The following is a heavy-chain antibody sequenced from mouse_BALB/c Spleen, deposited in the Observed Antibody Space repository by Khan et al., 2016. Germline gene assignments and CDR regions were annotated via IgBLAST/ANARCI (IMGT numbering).Heavy chain of an antibody. CDR3: ARADYSDKDAMEY. V-gene: IGHV3-2*02. J-gene: IGHJ4*01. CDR2: ISYSGST. D-gene: IGHD2-13*01. Sequence: EVQLVESGPGLVKPSQSLSLTCTVPGYSITSDYAWNWIRQFPGNRLEWMGYISYSGSTSYNPTLKSRITITRDTSKNQFFLQLNSVTSEDTAISYCARADYSDKDAMEYWGQGTSVTVSS. CDR1: GYSITSDYA.